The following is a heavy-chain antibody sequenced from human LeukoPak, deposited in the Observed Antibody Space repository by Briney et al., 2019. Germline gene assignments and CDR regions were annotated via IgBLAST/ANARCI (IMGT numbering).Heavy chain of an antibody. CDR2: INYSGNT. Sequence: SETLSLTCAVYGGSFSSYYWGWIRQPPGKGLEWIGSINYSGNTYYNPSLKSRVTISVDTSKNQFSLKLNSVTAADTAVYYCARLDIVVVPASSFDHWGQGTLVTVSS. J-gene: IGHJ4*02. D-gene: IGHD2-2*01. V-gene: IGHV4-34*01. CDR3: ARLDIVVVPASSFDH. CDR1: GGSFSSYY.